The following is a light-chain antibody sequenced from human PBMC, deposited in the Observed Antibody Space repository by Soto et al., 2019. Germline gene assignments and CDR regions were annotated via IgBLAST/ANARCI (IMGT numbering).Light chain of an antibody. CDR3: QQYNNWPPLT. J-gene: IGKJ4*01. CDR1: QSVSSN. CDR2: GAS. V-gene: IGKV3-15*01. Sequence: EIVMTQSPATLSVSPGERATLSCRASQSVSSNLAWYQQKPGHAPRLLIYGASTRATGIPARFSGSGSGTEFTLTISSLQSEDFAVYYCQQYNNWPPLTFGGGTMVEIK.